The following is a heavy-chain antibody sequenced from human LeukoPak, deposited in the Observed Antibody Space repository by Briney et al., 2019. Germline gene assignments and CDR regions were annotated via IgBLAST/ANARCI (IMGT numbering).Heavy chain of an antibody. CDR3: AKDLRFLEWLPTGFDY. CDR1: GFFFSTYW. J-gene: IGHJ4*02. CDR2: IRYDGSNK. V-gene: IGHV3-30*02. Sequence: PGGSLRLSCEASGFFFSTYWMAWVRQAPGKGLEWVAFIRYDGSNKYYADSVKGRFTISRDNSKNTLYLQMNSLRAEDTAVYYCAKDLRFLEWLPTGFDYWGQGTLVTVSS. D-gene: IGHD3-3*01.